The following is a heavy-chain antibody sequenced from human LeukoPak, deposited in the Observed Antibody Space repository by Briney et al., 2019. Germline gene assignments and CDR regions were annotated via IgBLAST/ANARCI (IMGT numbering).Heavy chain of an antibody. CDR3: ASTTTSLGYDGSTYDY. CDR1: GFTFSSYA. J-gene: IGHJ4*02. D-gene: IGHD5-12*01. CDR2: ISYDGSNK. V-gene: IGHV3-30*09. Sequence: GGSLRLSCAASGFTFSSYAMHWVRQAPGKGLEWVAVISYDGSNKYYADSVKGRFAISRDNSKNTLYLQMNSLRAEDTAVYYCASTTTSLGYDGSTYDYWGQGTLVTVSS.